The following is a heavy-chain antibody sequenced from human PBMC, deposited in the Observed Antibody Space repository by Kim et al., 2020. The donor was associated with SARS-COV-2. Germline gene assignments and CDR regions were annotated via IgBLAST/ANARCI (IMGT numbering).Heavy chain of an antibody. V-gene: IGHV3-7*03. CDR1: GFTFSSSW. Sequence: GGSLRLSCAASGFTFSSSWMHWVCQAPEKGLEWVADIKCDGSEKYYVDSVKGRLTISRDNAKNSLYLQVNSLRAEDMTVYYCVRVGLAAAGTRGPYFDYWGQGTLVTVSS. CDR3: VRVGLAAAGTRGPYFDY. CDR2: IKCDGSEK. J-gene: IGHJ4*02. D-gene: IGHD6-13*01.